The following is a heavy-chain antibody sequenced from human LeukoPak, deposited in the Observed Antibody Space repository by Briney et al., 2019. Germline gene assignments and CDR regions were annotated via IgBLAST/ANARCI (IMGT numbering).Heavy chain of an antibody. J-gene: IGHJ5*02. CDR3: ARESVRNWLDP. V-gene: IGHV1-69*04. D-gene: IGHD3-3*01. CDR1: GYTFTDYY. CDR2: IVPMGDIT. Sequence: GASVKVSCKASGYTFTDYYIHWVRQAPGQGLEWMGRIVPMGDITNYAQRLQGRVTITADKFTRKAYMELSSLRSEDTALYYCARESVRNWLDPWGQGTLVTVAS.